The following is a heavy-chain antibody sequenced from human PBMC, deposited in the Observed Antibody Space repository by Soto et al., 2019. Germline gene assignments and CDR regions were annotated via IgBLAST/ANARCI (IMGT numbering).Heavy chain of an antibody. CDR2: IYYSGST. CDR3: ARTPAVAGTRYYFDY. V-gene: IGHV4-31*03. Sequence: SETLSLTCTVSGGSISSGGYYWSWIRQHPGKGLEWIGYIYYSGSTYYNPSLKSRVTISVDTSKNQFSLKLSSVTAADTAVYYCARTPAVAGTRYYFDYWGQGTLVTVSS. CDR1: GGSISSGGYY. J-gene: IGHJ4*02. D-gene: IGHD6-19*01.